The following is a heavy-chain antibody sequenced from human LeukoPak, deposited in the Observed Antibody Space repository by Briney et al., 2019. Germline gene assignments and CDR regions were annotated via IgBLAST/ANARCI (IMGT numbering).Heavy chain of an antibody. CDR1: GGSISSRGYY. Sequence: ETLSLTCTVSGGSISSRGYYWGWIRQPPGKGLEWIGSIYYSGSTYHNASLKSRVTISVDTSKNQFSLNLSSVTAADTAMYFCARQEWLQPSSFDYWGQGTLVTVSS. D-gene: IGHD6-19*01. J-gene: IGHJ4*02. V-gene: IGHV4-39*01. CDR2: IYYSGST. CDR3: ARQEWLQPSSFDY.